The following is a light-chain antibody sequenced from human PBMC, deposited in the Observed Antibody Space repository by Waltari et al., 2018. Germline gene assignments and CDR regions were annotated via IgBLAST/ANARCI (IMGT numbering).Light chain of an antibody. CDR3: QEANSFPLT. CDR1: QGIRSW. Sequence: DIQMTQSPPSVSASVGDRVTITCRASQGIRSWLSWYQQKPGKAPKLLIYATSNLQSGVPSRFSGSGSGTEFTLTISSLQPEDVATYYCQEANSFPLTFGGGTKVDIK. V-gene: IGKV1-12*01. J-gene: IGKJ4*01. CDR2: ATS.